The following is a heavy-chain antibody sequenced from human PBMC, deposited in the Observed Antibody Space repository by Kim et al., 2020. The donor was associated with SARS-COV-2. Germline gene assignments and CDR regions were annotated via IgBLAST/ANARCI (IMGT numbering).Heavy chain of an antibody. D-gene: IGHD2-2*01. CDR1: GFTFSSYA. J-gene: IGHJ6*03. CDR2: ISGSGGST. V-gene: IGHV3-23*01. Sequence: GGSLRLSCAASGFTFSSYAMSWVRQAPGKGLEWVSAISGSGGSTYYAASVKGRFTISRDNSKNTLYLQMNSLRAEDTAVYYCANAYCSSTSCSYYYYYMDVWGKGTTVTVSS. CDR3: ANAYCSSTSCSYYYYYMDV.